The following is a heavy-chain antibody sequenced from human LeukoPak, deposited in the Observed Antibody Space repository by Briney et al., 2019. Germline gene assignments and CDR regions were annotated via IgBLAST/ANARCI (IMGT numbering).Heavy chain of an antibody. Sequence: PSQTLSLTCTVSGGSISSSNWWSWVRQPPGKGLEWIGEIYHSGSTNYNPSLKSRVTISVDKSKNQFSLKLSSVTAADTAVYYCARVSSGATTVDYWGQGTLVTISS. CDR1: GGSISSSNW. CDR2: IYHSGST. J-gene: IGHJ4*02. D-gene: IGHD1-26*01. V-gene: IGHV4-4*02. CDR3: ARVSSGATTVDY.